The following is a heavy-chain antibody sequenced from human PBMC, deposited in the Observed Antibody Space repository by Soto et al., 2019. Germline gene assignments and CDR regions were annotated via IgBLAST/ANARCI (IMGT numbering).Heavy chain of an antibody. CDR3: ARNRDPITDIVVVVAAIDY. CDR1: GFTFSSYG. D-gene: IGHD2-15*01. CDR2: IWYDGSNK. Sequence: GESLKISCAASGFTFSSYGMHWVRQAPGKGLEWVAVIWYDGSNKYYADSVKGRFTISRDNSKNTLYLQMNSLRAEDTAVYYCARNRDPITDIVVVVAAIDYWGQGTLVTVSS. J-gene: IGHJ4*02. V-gene: IGHV3-33*01.